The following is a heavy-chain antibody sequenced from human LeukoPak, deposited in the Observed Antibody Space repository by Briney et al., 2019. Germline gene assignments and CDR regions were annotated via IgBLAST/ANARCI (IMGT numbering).Heavy chain of an antibody. Sequence: GGSLRLSCAASGFTFSSYSMNWVRQAPGKGLEWVTSISSSNDYIYYADSVKGRFTISRDNAKNSLYLQMNSLRAEDTAVYYCVRIPNSDGFPNWFDPWGQGTLVTVSS. D-gene: IGHD5-24*01. CDR3: VRIPNSDGFPNWFDP. J-gene: IGHJ5*02. CDR2: ISSSNDYI. V-gene: IGHV3-21*01. CDR1: GFTFSSYS.